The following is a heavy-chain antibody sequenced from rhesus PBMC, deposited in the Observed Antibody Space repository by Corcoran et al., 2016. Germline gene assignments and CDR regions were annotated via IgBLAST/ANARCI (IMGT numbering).Heavy chain of an antibody. V-gene: IGHV4S12*01. J-gene: IGHJ6*01. Sequence: QVQLQESGPGVVKPSETLSLTCAVSGGPIRTGSCYWTWYRHPLGQGREGTGGIYSNSESPNYNPSLKSRVTISKDTSKNQFSLKLSSVTAADTAVYYCARRGYCTSTTCYAGGLDSWGQGVVVTVSS. CDR3: ARRGYCTSTTCYAGGLDS. CDR2: IYSNSESP. D-gene: IGHD2-2*01. CDR1: GGPIRTGSCY.